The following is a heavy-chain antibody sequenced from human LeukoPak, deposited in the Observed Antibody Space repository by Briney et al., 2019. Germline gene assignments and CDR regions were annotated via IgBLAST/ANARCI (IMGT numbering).Heavy chain of an antibody. V-gene: IGHV1-46*01. CDR2: INPSGGST. D-gene: IGHD3-22*01. CDR1: GYTFTSYY. J-gene: IGHJ4*02. Sequence: KPGASVKVSCKASGYTFTSYYMHWVRQAPGQGLEWMGIINPSGGSTSYAQKFQGRVTMTRDTSTSTVYMELSSLRSEDTAVYYCVVSSGYYPGEYYFDYWGQGTLVTVSS. CDR3: VVSSGYYPGEYYFDY.